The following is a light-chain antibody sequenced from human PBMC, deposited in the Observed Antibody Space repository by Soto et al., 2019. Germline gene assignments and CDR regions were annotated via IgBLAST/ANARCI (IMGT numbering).Light chain of an antibody. Sequence: QSVLTQPPSVSGSPGQSVAISCTGTSSDVGSYNRVAWYQQPPGTAPKLMIYEVSNRPSGVPDRFSGSKSGNTASLTISELQAEDEAAYYCGSFTSSSTYVFGTGTKVTVL. CDR1: SSDVGSYNR. J-gene: IGLJ1*01. CDR2: EVS. V-gene: IGLV2-18*02. CDR3: GSFTSSSTYV.